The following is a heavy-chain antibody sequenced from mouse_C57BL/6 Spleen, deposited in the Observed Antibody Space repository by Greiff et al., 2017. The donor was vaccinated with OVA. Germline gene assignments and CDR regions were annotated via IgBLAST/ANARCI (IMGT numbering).Heavy chain of an antibody. J-gene: IGHJ2*01. Sequence: LVESGTELVKPGASVKLSCKASGYTFTSYWMHWVKQRPGQGLEWIGNINPSNGGTNYNEKFKSKATLTVDKSSSTAYMQLSSLTSEDSAVYYCAKGGFYGGFDYWGQGTTLTVSS. CDR1: GYTFTSYW. D-gene: IGHD1-1*01. V-gene: IGHV1-53*01. CDR3: AKGGFYGGFDY. CDR2: INPSNGGT.